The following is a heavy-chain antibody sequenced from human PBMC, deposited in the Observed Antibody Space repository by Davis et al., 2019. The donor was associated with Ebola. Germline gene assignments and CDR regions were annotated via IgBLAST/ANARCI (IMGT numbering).Heavy chain of an antibody. V-gene: IGHV1-2*05. J-gene: IGHJ4*02. CDR1: GYTFTGYY. Sequence: ASVKVSCKASGYTFTGYYMHWVRQAPGQGFEWMGRINPNSGGTNYAQKFQGRVTMTRDTSISTAYMELSRLRSDDTVVYYCARGGYCSGGSCYYFDYWGQGTLVTVSS. CDR3: ARGGYCSGGSCYYFDY. D-gene: IGHD2-15*01. CDR2: INPNSGGT.